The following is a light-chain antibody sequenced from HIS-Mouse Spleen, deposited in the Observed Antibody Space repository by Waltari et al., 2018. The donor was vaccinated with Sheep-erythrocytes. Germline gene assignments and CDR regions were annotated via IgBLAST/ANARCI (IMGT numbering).Light chain of an antibody. CDR2: AAS. J-gene: IGKJ2*01. CDR1: QGIRND. V-gene: IGKV1-6*01. Sequence: AIQMTQSPSSLSPSVGDRVPITCRASQGIRNDLGRYQQKPGKAPKLLIYAASSLQSGVPSRFSGSGSGTDFTLTISSLQPEDFATYYCLQDYNYPYTFGQGTKLEIK. CDR3: LQDYNYPYT.